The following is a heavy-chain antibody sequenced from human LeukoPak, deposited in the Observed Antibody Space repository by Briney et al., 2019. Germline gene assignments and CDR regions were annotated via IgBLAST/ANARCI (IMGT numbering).Heavy chain of an antibody. Sequence: SETLSLTCTGSGDSISNSAYYWVWIRQPPGKGLEWIGTITNTGNTYSNPSLKSRVTISIDTSKTQISLKLTSVTAADTAVFYCARKTPGTSVDVWGQGTPVTVSS. CDR2: ITNTGNT. J-gene: IGHJ6*02. CDR3: ARKTPGTSVDV. D-gene: IGHD3-10*01. CDR1: GDSISNSAYY. V-gene: IGHV4-39*01.